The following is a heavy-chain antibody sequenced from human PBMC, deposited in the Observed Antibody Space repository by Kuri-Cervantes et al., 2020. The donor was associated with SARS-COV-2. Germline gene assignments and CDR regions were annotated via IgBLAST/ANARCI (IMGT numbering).Heavy chain of an antibody. CDR1: GASFSGYY. CDR3: ARGGRGYILRAKYFDY. J-gene: IGHJ4*02. Sequence: GSLRLSCAVYGASFSGYYWSGIRQPPGKGLEWIGEINHSGSTNYNPSLKSRVTISVDTPKNQFSLKLSSVTAADTAVYYFARGGRGYILRAKYFDYWGQGTLVTVSS. D-gene: IGHD5-12*01. CDR2: INHSGST. V-gene: IGHV4-34*01.